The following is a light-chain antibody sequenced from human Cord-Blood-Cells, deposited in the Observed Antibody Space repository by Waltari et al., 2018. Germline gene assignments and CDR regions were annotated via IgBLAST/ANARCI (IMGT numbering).Light chain of an antibody. CDR3: SSYTSSSTL. CDR1: SSDVGGYNY. CDR2: DVS. Sequence: QFALTQPAYVSGSPGQSITISCTGTSSDVGGYNYVSWYQQHPGKAPKLMIYDVSKRPSGVSNRFSGSKSGNTASLTISGLQAEDEADYYCSSYTSSSTLFGGGTKLTVL. J-gene: IGLJ3*02. V-gene: IGLV2-14*01.